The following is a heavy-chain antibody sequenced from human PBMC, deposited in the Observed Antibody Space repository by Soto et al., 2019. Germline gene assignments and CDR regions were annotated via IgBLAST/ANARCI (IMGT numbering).Heavy chain of an antibody. CDR2: ISGSGGST. D-gene: IGHD3-22*01. CDR3: AKDSAFTYYYDSSGPHRY. CDR1: GFTFSSYA. V-gene: IGHV3-23*01. Sequence: GGSLRLSCAASGFTFSSYAMSWVRQAPGKGLEWVSAISGSGGSTYYADSVKGRFTISRDNSKNTLYLQMNSLRAEDTAVYYCAKDSAFTYYYDSSGPHRYWGQGTLVTAPQ. J-gene: IGHJ4*02.